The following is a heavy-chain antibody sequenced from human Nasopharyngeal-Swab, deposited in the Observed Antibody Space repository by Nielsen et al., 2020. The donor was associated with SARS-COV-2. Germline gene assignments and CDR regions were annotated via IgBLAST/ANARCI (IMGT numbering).Heavy chain of an antibody. CDR3: ARVGGYCSSTSCYRSAFDI. CDR1: GYTFTSYG. D-gene: IGHD2-2*01. V-gene: IGHV1-18*04. CDR2: ISAYNGNT. J-gene: IGHJ3*02. Sequence: ASVKVFCKASGYTFTSYGISWVRQAPGQGLEWMGWISAYNGNTNYAQKLQGRVTMTTDTSTSTAYMELRSLRSDDTAVYYCARVGGYCSSTSCYRSAFDIWGQGTMVTVSS.